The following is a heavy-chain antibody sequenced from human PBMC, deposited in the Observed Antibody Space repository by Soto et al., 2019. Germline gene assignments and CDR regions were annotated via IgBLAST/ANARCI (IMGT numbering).Heavy chain of an antibody. Sequence: GSLRLSGAASGFTCSSYEMNWVRQAPGKGLEWVSYISSSGSTIYYADSVKGRFTISRDNAKNSLYLQMNSLRAEDTAVYYCTRLVRLDYWGQGTLVTVSS. CDR1: GFTCSSYE. J-gene: IGHJ4*02. CDR2: ISSSGSTI. D-gene: IGHD1-26*01. CDR3: TRLVRLDY. V-gene: IGHV3-48*03.